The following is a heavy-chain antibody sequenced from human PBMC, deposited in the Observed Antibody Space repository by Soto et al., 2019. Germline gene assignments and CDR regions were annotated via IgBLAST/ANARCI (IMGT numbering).Heavy chain of an antibody. CDR1: GFTFSSYG. CDR2: ISFDGTDK. D-gene: IGHD5-18*01. CDR3: VKERYAQLWLEDYGMDV. V-gene: IGHV3-30*18. Sequence: LRLSCAASGFTFSSYGIHWVRQAPGKGLEWVALISFDGTDKYYADSVQGRFTVSRDNFRTMVYLQMDSLRTEDTAVYHCVKERYAQLWLEDYGMDVWGQGTTVTISS. J-gene: IGHJ6*02.